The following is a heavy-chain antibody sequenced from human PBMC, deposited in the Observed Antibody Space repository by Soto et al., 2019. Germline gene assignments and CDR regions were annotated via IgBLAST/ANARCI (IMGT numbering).Heavy chain of an antibody. D-gene: IGHD6-19*01. CDR2: IWYDGSNK. J-gene: IGHJ4*02. CDR1: GFTFSSYG. CDR3: ARERVPGIAVAGVDY. Sequence: QVQLVESGGGVVQPGRSLRLSCAASGFTFSSYGMHWVRQAPGKGLEWVAVIWYDGSNKYYADSVKGRFTISRDNSKNTLYLQMNSLRAEDTAVYYCARERVPGIAVAGVDYWGQGTLVTVSS. V-gene: IGHV3-33*01.